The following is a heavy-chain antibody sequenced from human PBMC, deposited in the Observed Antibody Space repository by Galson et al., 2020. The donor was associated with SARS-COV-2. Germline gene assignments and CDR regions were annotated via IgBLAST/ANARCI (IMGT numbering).Heavy chain of an antibody. J-gene: IGHJ4*02. CDR1: GDSVSSNSAA. CDR3: ARWNTKTATLFDY. D-gene: IGHD2-21*02. Sequence: SETLSLTCAISGDSVSSNSAAWNWIRQSPSGGLEWLGRTYYRSKWYYDYAVSVKSRIIINPDTSKNQFSLQLNSVTPEDTAVYYCARWNTKTATLFDYWGQGTLVTVSS. V-gene: IGHV6-1*01. CDR2: TYYRSKWYY.